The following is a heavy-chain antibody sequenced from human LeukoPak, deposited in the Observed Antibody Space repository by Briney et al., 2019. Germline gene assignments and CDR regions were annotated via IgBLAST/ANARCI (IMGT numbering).Heavy chain of an antibody. D-gene: IGHD2-2*01. Sequence: SETLSLTCTVSGGSISSSSYYWGWIRQPPGKGLEWIGSIYYSGSTYYNPSLKSRVTISVDRSKNQFSLKLSSVTAADTAVYYCARGTPPVVPAAMYYFDYWGQGTLVTVSS. CDR3: ARGTPPVVPAAMYYFDY. CDR1: GGSISSSSYY. J-gene: IGHJ4*02. CDR2: IYYSGST. V-gene: IGHV4-39*07.